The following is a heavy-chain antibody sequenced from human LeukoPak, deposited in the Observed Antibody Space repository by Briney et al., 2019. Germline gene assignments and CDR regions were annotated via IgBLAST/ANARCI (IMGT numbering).Heavy chain of an antibody. CDR1: GGSISRYY. J-gene: IGHJ4*02. CDR3: ARVAGSSSWSEQKYYFDY. V-gene: IGHV4-59*01. CDR2: IYYSGST. Sequence: SETLSLTCTLSGGSISRYYWSWIRQPPGKGLEWPGYIYYSGSTNYNPSLKSRVTISVDTSKNQFSLKLSSVTAADTAVYYCARVAGSSSWSEQKYYFDYWGQGTLVTVSS. D-gene: IGHD6-13*01.